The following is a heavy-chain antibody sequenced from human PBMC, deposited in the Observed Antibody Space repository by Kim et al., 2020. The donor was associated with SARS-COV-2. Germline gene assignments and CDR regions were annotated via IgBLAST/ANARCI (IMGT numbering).Heavy chain of an antibody. D-gene: IGHD5-18*01. CDR2: IYPGDSDT. CDR1: GYSFTSYW. J-gene: IGHJ6*02. V-gene: IGHV5-51*01. CDR3: ARVDTAMVTGTTYYYYGMDV. Sequence: GESLKISCKGSGYSFTSYWIDWVRQMPGKGLEWMGIIYPGDSDTRYSPSFQGQVTISADKSISTAYLQWSSLKASDTAMYYCARVDTAMVTGTTYYYYGMDVWGQGTTVTVSS.